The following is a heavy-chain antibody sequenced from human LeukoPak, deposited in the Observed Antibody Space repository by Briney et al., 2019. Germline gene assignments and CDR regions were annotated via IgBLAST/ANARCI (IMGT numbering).Heavy chain of an antibody. CDR3: ARRPHNYYDSSGYYFDP. V-gene: IGHV4-59*01. Sequence: SETLSLTCTVSGGSISSYYWSWIRQPPGKGLEWIGYIYYSGSTNYNPSLKSRVTISVDTSKNQFSLKLSSVTAAVTAVYYCARRPHNYYDSSGYYFDPWGQGTLVTVSS. J-gene: IGHJ5*02. D-gene: IGHD3-22*01. CDR2: IYYSGST. CDR1: GGSISSYY.